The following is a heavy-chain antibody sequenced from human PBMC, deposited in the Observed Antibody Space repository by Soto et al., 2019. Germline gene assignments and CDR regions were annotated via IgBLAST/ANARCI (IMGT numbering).Heavy chain of an antibody. CDR3: ARVNYDFWSGYHNWFDP. D-gene: IGHD3-3*01. J-gene: IGHJ5*02. V-gene: IGHV4-30-4*01. CDR2: IYYSGST. CDR1: GGSISSGDYY. Sequence: SETLSLTCTVSGGSISSGDYYWSWIRQPPGKGLEWIGYIYYSGSTYYNPSLKSRVTISVDTSRNQFSLKLSSVTAADTAVYYCARVNYDFWSGYHNWFDPWGQGTLVTVS.